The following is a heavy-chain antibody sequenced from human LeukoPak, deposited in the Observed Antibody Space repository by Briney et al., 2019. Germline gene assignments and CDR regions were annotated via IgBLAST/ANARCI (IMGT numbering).Heavy chain of an antibody. Sequence: GESLRLSCAASGFSVSGIHMNWVRQAPGKNLEWVSGLYSGGATYYSDSLGGRFTISRDPSKNTVYLQMTSLRVDDSAIYYCARGNGNVGGRLDPCGQGTRVTVSS. CDR1: GFSVSGIH. CDR3: ARGNGNVGGRLDP. D-gene: IGHD1-1*01. CDR2: LYSGGAT. V-gene: IGHV3-66*01. J-gene: IGHJ5*02.